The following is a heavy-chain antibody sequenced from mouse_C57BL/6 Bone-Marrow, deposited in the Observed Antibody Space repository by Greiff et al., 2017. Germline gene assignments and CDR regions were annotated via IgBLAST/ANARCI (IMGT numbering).Heavy chain of an antibody. CDR3: ARAGKSDGYLAWFAY. V-gene: IGHV1-4*01. D-gene: IGHD2-3*01. Sequence: VQLQQSGAELARPGASVKMSCKASGYTFTSYTMHWVKQRPGQGLEWIGYINPSSGYTKYNQKFKDKATLTAYKSSSTAYMQLSSLTSEDSAVYYCARAGKSDGYLAWFAYWGQGTLVTVSA. J-gene: IGHJ3*01. CDR1: GYTFTSYT. CDR2: INPSSGYT.